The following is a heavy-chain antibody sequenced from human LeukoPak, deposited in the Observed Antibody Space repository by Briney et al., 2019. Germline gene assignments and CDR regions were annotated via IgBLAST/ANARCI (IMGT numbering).Heavy chain of an antibody. CDR3: GRDFSTGWPGSY. V-gene: IGHV1-18*01. CDR1: GYTFTTYG. CDR2: ISAYDGST. Sequence: ASVKVSCKASGYTFTTYGITWLRQAPGQGLEWLGWISAYDGSTKYAQKLQGRVSMTRDTSTNTAYMELRSLRSDDTAVYYCGRDFSTGWPGSYWGQGTLITVSS. J-gene: IGHJ4*02. D-gene: IGHD2-8*02.